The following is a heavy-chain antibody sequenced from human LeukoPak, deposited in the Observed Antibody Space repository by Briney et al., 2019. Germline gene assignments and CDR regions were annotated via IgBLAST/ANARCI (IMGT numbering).Heavy chain of an antibody. V-gene: IGHV4-59*02. CDR2: IYYTGST. Sequence: SETLSLTCSVSGGPVSSYYWTWIRQPPGKGLEWIGYIYYTGSTNYNPSLKSRVTISLDTSKNQFSLKLSSVTAADTAVYYCTRAQYGYAFYYWGQGALVTVSS. D-gene: IGHD5-12*01. CDR3: TRAQYGYAFYY. CDR1: GGPVSSYY. J-gene: IGHJ4*02.